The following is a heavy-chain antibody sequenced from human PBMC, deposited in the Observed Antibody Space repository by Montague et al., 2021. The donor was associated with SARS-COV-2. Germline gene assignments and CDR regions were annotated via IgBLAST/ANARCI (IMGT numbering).Heavy chain of an antibody. D-gene: IGHD1-1*01. CDR1: GGSISSGNYY. V-gene: IGHV4-39*01. Sequence: SETLSLTCTVSGGSISSGNYYWGWVRQPPGKGLEWIGSISYRGDPYYNPSLKSRLTISVDTSQNQFSLKLSSVTAADTAVYYCAKPLATGNYYYWGQGTLVTVSS. J-gene: IGHJ4*02. CDR3: AKPLATGNYYY. CDR2: ISYRGDP.